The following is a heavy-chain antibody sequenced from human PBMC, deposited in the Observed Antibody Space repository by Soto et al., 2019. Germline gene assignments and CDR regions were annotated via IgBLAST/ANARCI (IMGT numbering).Heavy chain of an antibody. CDR1: GYTFTSYG. CDR2: ISPYNGDT. J-gene: IGHJ5*02. V-gene: IGHV1-18*01. CDR3: ARATQLSDRGVRGLYDP. Sequence: QIQLVQSRADVKKPGASVKVSCKASGYTFTSYGISWVRQAPGQGLEWVGWISPYNGDTYYAQKLQGRLTMTPDTITSTAYMELRSLISDDTAVYYCARATQLSDRGVRGLYDPRGQGTLVIVSS. D-gene: IGHD2-2*01.